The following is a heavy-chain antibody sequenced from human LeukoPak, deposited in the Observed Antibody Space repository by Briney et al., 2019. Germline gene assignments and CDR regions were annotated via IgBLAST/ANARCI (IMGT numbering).Heavy chain of an antibody. CDR3: ARDQGCSSTSCYNY. J-gene: IGHJ4*02. CDR1: GYTFTGYY. V-gene: IGHV1-2*02. CDR2: INPNSGGT. Sequence: GASVKVSCKASGYTFTGYYMHWVRQAPGQGLEWMGWINPNSGGTNYAQKFQGRVTMTRDTSISTAYMELSRLRSDDTAVYYCARDQGCSSTSCYNYWGQGTLVTVSS. D-gene: IGHD2-2*02.